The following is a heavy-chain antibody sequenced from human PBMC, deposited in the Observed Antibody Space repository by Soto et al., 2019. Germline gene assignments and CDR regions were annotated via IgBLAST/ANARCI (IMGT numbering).Heavy chain of an antibody. CDR3: AATGGNYFGLDV. CDR2: ISGYNGNT. CDR1: DNTFAHYG. J-gene: IGHJ6*02. Sequence: ASVKVSCKSSDNTFAHYGINWVRQAPGQGLEWMGWISGYNGNTKYAQKFQDRVTMTADTSTRTAFMEVRSLTSDDTGVYFCAATGGNYFGLDVWGQGTTVTVSS. V-gene: IGHV1-18*01. D-gene: IGHD2-8*02.